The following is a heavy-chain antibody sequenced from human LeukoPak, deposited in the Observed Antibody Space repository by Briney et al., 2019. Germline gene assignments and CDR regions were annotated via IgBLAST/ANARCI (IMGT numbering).Heavy chain of an antibody. CDR2: TYYRSKWYY. Sequence: SQTLSLTCAIPGDSVSSNSVGWHWIRQSPSRGLEWLGRTYYRSKWYYDYAVSVKSRITFNPDTSKNQFSLQLNSVTPEDTAVYYCARNRAYAMDVWGLGTTVTVSS. J-gene: IGHJ6*02. CDR3: ARNRAYAMDV. D-gene: IGHD2-2*01. CDR1: GDSVSSNSVG. V-gene: IGHV6-1*01.